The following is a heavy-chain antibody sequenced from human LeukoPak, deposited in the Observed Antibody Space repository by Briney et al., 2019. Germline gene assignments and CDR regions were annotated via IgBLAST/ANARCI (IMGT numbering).Heavy chain of an antibody. D-gene: IGHD6-6*01. CDR2: INPNSGGT. J-gene: IGHJ6*03. Sequence: GASVKVSCKASGYTFTGYYMHWVRQAPGQGLEWMGWINPNSGGTNYAQKFQGRVTSTADESTSTAYMELSSLRSEDTAVYYCARATREGIAARSYYYYMDVWGKGTTVTVSS. CDR3: ARATREGIAARSYYYYMDV. V-gene: IGHV1-2*01. CDR1: GYTFTGYY.